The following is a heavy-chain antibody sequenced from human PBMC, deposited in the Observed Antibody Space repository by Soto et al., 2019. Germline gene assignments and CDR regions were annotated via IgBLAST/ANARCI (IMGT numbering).Heavy chain of an antibody. CDR3: ARESGSGWYLAFDI. Sequence: QVQLQEWGPGLVKPSETLSLTCPVSGGSISSYYWSWIRQPPGKGLEWIGYIYYSGSTNYNPSLKSRVIISVDTSKNQFSLKLSSVAAADTTVSYCARESGSGWYLAFDIWGQGTMVTVSS. J-gene: IGHJ3*02. CDR1: GGSISSYY. D-gene: IGHD6-19*01. V-gene: IGHV4-59*01. CDR2: IYYSGST.